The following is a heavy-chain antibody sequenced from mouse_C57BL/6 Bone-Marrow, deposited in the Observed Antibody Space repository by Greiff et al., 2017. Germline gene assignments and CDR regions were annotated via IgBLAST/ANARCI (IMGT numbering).Heavy chain of an antibody. V-gene: IGHV5-17*01. Sequence: EVKLMESGGGLVKPGGSLKLSCAASGFTFSDYGMHWVRQAPEKGLEWVAYISSGSSTIYYADTVKGRFTISRDNAKNTLFLQMTSLRSEDTAMYYCARPGYYGSPYYYAMDYWGQGTSVTVSS. J-gene: IGHJ4*01. CDR1: GFTFSDYG. CDR2: ISSGSSTI. D-gene: IGHD1-1*01. CDR3: ARPGYYGSPYYYAMDY.